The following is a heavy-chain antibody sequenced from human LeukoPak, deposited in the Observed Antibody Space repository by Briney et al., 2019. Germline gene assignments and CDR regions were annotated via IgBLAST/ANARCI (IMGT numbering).Heavy chain of an antibody. D-gene: IGHD1-1*01. J-gene: IGHJ4*02. CDR1: GFTFSSYW. V-gene: IGHV3-7*01. CDR3: ARDLRPNWNDYFDY. CDR2: IKQDGSEK. Sequence: GGSLRLSCAASGFTFSSYWMSWVRQAPGKGLEWVANIKQDGSEKYYVDSVKGRLTISRDNAKNSLYLQMNSLRAEDTAVYYCARDLRPNWNDYFDYWGQGTLVTVSS.